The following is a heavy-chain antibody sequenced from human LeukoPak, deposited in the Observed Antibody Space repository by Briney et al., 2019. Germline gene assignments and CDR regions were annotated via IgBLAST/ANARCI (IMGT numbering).Heavy chain of an antibody. Sequence: GGSLRLSCAASGFTFDDYAMHWVRQAPGKGLEWVSGISWNSGSIGYADSVKGRFTISRDNAKNSLYLQMNSLRAEDTALYYCASSGWSGRGYWGQGTLVTVSS. V-gene: IGHV3-9*01. CDR3: ASSGWSGRGY. CDR1: GFTFDDYA. D-gene: IGHD6-19*01. CDR2: ISWNSGSI. J-gene: IGHJ4*02.